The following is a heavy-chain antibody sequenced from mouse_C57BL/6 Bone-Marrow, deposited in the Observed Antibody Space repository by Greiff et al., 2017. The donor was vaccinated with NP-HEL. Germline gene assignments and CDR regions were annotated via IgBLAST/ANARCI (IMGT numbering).Heavy chain of an antibody. CDR1: THTFTDSY. Sequence: EVQRVESGPELVKPGASVKMSCTPYTHTFTDSYMHWVKQSHGKSLEWIGYIYPNNGGNGYNQKFKGKATLTVDKSSSTAYMELRSLTSEDSAVYYCATYYDYLWFAYWGQGTLVTVSA. V-gene: IGHV1-34*01. J-gene: IGHJ3*01. D-gene: IGHD2-4*01. CDR2: IYPNNGGN. CDR3: ATYYDYLWFAY.